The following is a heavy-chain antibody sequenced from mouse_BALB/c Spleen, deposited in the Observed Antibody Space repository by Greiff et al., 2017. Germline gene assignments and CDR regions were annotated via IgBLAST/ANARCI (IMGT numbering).Heavy chain of an antibody. CDR1: GYTFTSYW. CDR2: IYPGDGDT. CDR3: AADDYLYAMDY. Sequence: VQLQESGAELARPGASVKLSCKASGYTFTSYWMQWVKQRPGQGLEWIGAIYPGDGDTMYTQKFKGKATLTADKSSSTAYMQLSSLASEDSAVYYCAADDYLYAMDYWGQGTSVTVSS. D-gene: IGHD2-4*01. J-gene: IGHJ4*01. V-gene: IGHV1-87*01.